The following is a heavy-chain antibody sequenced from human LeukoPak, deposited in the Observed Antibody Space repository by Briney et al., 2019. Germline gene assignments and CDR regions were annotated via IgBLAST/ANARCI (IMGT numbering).Heavy chain of an antibody. V-gene: IGHV3-21*01. CDR2: ISSSSSYI. CDR3: ARDTYGSGSYSGY. D-gene: IGHD3-10*01. J-gene: IGHJ4*02. Sequence: GGSLRLSCAASGFTFSSYSMNWVRQAPGKGLEWVSSISSSSSYIYYADSVKGRFTISSDNAKNSLYLQMNSLRAEDTAVYYCARDTYGSGSYSGYWGQGTLVTVSS. CDR1: GFTFSSYS.